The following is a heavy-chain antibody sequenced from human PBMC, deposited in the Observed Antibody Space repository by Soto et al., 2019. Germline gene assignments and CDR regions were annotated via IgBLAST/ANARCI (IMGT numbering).Heavy chain of an antibody. CDR3: ARVGYSYGYTGDGMDV. Sequence: QVHLQESGPGLVKASETLSLTCNVSGDSISSGAYYWSWIRQPPGKGLEWIGYIYYSGSAYVIPSPKSQLTISVETSKNQFALKLRSMTDADTAVYYCARVGYSYGYTGDGMDVWGQGTTVTVSS. D-gene: IGHD5-18*01. CDR2: IYYSGSA. CDR1: GDSISSGAYY. J-gene: IGHJ6*02. V-gene: IGHV4-30-4*01.